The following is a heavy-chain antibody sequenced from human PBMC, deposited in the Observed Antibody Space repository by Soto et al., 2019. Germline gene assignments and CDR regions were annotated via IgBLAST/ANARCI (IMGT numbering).Heavy chain of an antibody. D-gene: IGHD6-6*01. J-gene: IGHJ4*02. CDR1: GFTVSSNH. CDR2: IYRDGSR. Sequence: PGGSLRLSCAASGFTVSSNHMSWVRQAPGKGLEWVSVIYRDGSRYYADSVKARFTISRDISRNTLFLQMDSLRVEDTAMYFCGRDEGNSASSAAFYGGKGTRVTVSS. CDR3: GRDEGNSASSAAFY. V-gene: IGHV3-66*01.